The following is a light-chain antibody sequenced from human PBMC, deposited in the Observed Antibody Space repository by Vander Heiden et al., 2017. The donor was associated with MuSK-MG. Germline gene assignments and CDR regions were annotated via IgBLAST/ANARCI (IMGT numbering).Light chain of an antibody. Sequence: DIQMTQSPSSLSASVGDRVTITCQASQDISNYLNWYQQKPGKAPELLIYHASKWETGVPSRFSGSGSGTDFTFTIRSLQPEDFATYYWLQDANLPTFGQGTKLEIK. CDR1: QDISNY. V-gene: IGKV1-33*01. J-gene: IGKJ2*01. CDR2: HAS. CDR3: LQDANLPT.